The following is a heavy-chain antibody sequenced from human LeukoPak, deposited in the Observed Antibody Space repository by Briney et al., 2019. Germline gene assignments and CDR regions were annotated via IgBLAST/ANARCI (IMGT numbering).Heavy chain of an antibody. CDR2: INYSGST. D-gene: IGHD2-15*01. V-gene: IGHV4-34*01. Sequence: SETLSLTCAVSDEAFSGYYWNWIRQPPGRGLEWIGEINYSGSTQYHPSLTGRVSMSVDKSKKQVSLKLGSVAVADPAVYYCAREGRGGHNFDYWGQGTLAIVSS. CDR1: DEAFSGYY. CDR3: AREGRGGHNFDY. J-gene: IGHJ4*02.